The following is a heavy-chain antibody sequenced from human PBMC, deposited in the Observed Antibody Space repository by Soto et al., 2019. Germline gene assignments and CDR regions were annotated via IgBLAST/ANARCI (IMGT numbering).Heavy chain of an antibody. CDR1: GGSISSSPYY. CDR3: ARHGPLSNNWNQLDY. J-gene: IGHJ4*02. CDR2: IYYNGNT. Sequence: SETLSLTCPVSGGSISSSPYYWGWIRQPPGKGLEWIGNIYYNGNTFYNPSLKSRVTISVDTSKNQFSLKLSSVTAADTAFYYCARHGPLSNNWNQLDYWGQGTLVTVSS. V-gene: IGHV4-39*01. D-gene: IGHD1-1*01.